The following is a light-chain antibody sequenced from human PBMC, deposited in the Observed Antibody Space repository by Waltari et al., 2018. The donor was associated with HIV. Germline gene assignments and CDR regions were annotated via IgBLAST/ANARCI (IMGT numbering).Light chain of an antibody. V-gene: IGLV1-40*01. CDR2: GNT. CDR1: NPNIGANYD. J-gene: IGLJ2*01. Sequence: QSVLTQPPSVSGAPGQRVTISCTGTNPNIGANYDFHWYQQLPGTAPKLLIYGNTNRPSGVPDRFSGSKSGTSASLVITGLRAEDEADYYCQSYDSSLSGSEVFGGGTKLSVL. CDR3: QSYDSSLSGSEV.